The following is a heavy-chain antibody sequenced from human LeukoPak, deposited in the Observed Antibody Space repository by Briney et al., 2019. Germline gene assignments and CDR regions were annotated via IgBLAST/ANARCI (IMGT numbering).Heavy chain of an antibody. CDR3: AREWHATFDY. CDR2: IKQDGGEE. J-gene: IGHJ4*02. D-gene: IGHD5-12*01. V-gene: IGHV3-7*01. CDR1: GFTFSTYW. Sequence: QTGGSLRLSCAASGFTFSTYWMSWVRQARGKGLEWVASIKQDGGEEYYMDSVKGRFTISRDNTKNSLYLQMNSLRAEDTAVYYCAREWHATFDYWGQGSLVTVSS.